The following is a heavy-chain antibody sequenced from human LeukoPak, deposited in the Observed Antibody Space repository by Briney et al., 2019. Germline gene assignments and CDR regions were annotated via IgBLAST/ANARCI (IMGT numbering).Heavy chain of an antibody. D-gene: IGHD1-26*01. CDR3: ARLSVIVGAALEYYYYYMDV. V-gene: IGHV4-34*01. CDR2: SNDSGGT. J-gene: IGHJ6*03. CDR1: GGTFSGYY. Sequence: SETLSLTCAVYGGTFSGYYWSWIGQPPGKRLEWVGESNDSGGTNYNPSLKSRVTISADKSKNQVSLRLTSVTAADTAVYYCARLSVIVGAALEYYYYYMDVWGQGTTVTVSS.